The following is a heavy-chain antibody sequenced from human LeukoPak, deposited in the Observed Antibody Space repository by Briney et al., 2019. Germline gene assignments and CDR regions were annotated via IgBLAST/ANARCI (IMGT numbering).Heavy chain of an antibody. CDR1: GFTFSSYG. J-gene: IGHJ4*02. CDR3: AKDRGDDYVFFY. Sequence: PGGSLRLSCAASGFTFSSYGMSWVRQAPGKGLEWVSAISGSGGSTYYADSVKGRFTISRDNSKNTLYLQMNSLRAEDTAVYYCAKDRGDDYVFFYWGQGTLVTVSS. V-gene: IGHV3-23*01. D-gene: IGHD4-17*01. CDR2: ISGSGGST.